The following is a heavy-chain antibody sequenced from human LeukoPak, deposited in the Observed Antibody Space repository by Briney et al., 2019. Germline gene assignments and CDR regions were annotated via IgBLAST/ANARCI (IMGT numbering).Heavy chain of an antibody. J-gene: IGHJ4*02. V-gene: IGHV3-30*03. CDR1: GFTFSSYG. CDR3: ASQGY. CDR2: ISYDGSNK. Sequence: GRSLRLSCAASGFTFSSYGMHWVRQAPGKGLEWVAVISYDGSNKYYADSVKGRFTISRDNSKNALYLQMNSLRAEDTAVYHCASQGYWGQGTLVTISS.